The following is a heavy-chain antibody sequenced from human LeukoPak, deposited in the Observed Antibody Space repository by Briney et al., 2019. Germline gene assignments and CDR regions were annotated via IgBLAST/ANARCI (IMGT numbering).Heavy chain of an antibody. CDR2: IHDSATT. J-gene: IGHJ4*02. CDR3: ARDRYYYDSSARYFDY. V-gene: IGHV4-59*12. CDR1: GGSLSTYY. D-gene: IGHD3-22*01. Sequence: SETLSLTCTLSGGSLSTYYWNWIRQPPGKGLEWIGSIHDSATTNFNPSLKSRVTISLDTSKNQFSLKLSSVTAADTAVYYCARDRYYYDSSARYFDYWGQGTLVTVSS.